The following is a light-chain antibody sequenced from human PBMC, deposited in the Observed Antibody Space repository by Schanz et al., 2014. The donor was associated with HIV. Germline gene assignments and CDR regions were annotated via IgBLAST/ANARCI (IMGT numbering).Light chain of an antibody. V-gene: IGLV2-8*01. Sequence: QSALTQPASMSGSPGQSVTISCTGTSSDVGGYNYVSWYQQYPGQAPKVMIYEVSKRPSGVPDRFSGSRSGNTASLTVSGLQAEDEADYYCCSYAGSYTVVFGGGTKVTVL. CDR2: EVS. J-gene: IGLJ2*01. CDR3: CSYAGSYTVV. CDR1: SSDVGGYNY.